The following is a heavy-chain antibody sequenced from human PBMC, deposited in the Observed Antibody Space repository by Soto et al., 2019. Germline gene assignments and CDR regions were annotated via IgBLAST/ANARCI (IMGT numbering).Heavy chain of an antibody. CDR1: GFDFGDYA. CDR3: SRLGPGAATRRFFDY. D-gene: IGHD1-26*01. CDR2: IRAKPAGGTA. Sequence: EVQVVESGGGLVQAGRSLRLSCATSGFDFGDYALTWVRQAPGRGLEWVAFIRAKPAGGTAEYAASVKGRFTVSRDGSESIVYLQMTSLEKEDTGMYYCSRLGPGAATRRFFDYWGQGTPVTVSS. J-gene: IGHJ4*02. V-gene: IGHV3-49*04.